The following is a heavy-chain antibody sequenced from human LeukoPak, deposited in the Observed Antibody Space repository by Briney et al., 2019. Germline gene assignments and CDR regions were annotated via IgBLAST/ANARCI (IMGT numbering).Heavy chain of an antibody. V-gene: IGHV4-39*01. CDR1: GGSISSSIYY. J-gene: IGHJ4*02. D-gene: IGHD1-26*01. CDR2: IYFSGST. CDR3: ASGWRRDSGDY. Sequence: SETLSLTCTVSGGSISSSIYYWGWIRQPPGKGLEWIGSIYFSGSTYYNPSLKSRVTIFADTSKNQYSLKLTSVTSADTAVYYCASGWRRDSGDYWGQGTLVTVSS.